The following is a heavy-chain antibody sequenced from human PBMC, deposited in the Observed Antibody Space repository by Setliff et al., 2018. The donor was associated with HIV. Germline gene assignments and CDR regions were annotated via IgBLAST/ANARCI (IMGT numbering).Heavy chain of an antibody. CDR1: GGSISSYY. J-gene: IGHJ3*02. Sequence: SETLSLTCTVSGGSISSYYWSWIRQPPGKGLEWIGHISTSGSSNYNPPLQSRVTISVDTSKNQFSLKLKSVTAADTAVYYCATSAESGFGIHWGVFNIWGQGTRVTVSS. V-gene: IGHV4-4*08. CDR2: ISTSGSS. D-gene: IGHD3-10*01. CDR3: ATSAESGFGIHWGVFNI.